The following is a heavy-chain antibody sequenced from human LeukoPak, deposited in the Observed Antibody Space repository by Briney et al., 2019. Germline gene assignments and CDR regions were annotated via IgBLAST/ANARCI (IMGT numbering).Heavy chain of an antibody. V-gene: IGHV3-64*02. CDR2: IVSNGGNT. J-gene: IGHJ4*02. CDR3: SRGGYYAASDI. Sequence: GGSLRLSCAASGLTFSSHAMHWVRQAPGKGLEYVSAIVSNGGNTYYADSVRGRFTISRDNSKDTVYLQMGSLRPEDTAVYYCSRGGYYAASDIWGQGALVTVSS. CDR1: GLTFSSHA. D-gene: IGHD3-3*01.